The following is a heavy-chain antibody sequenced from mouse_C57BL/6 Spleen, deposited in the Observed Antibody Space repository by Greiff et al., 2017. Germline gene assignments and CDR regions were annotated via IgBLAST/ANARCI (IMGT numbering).Heavy chain of an antibody. J-gene: IGHJ4*01. CDR3: TSDSYAMDY. CDR1: GYTFTDYE. CDR2: LDPETGGT. V-gene: IGHV1-15*01. Sequence: QVQLQQSGAELVRPGASVTLSCKASGYTFTDYEMHWVKQTPVHGLEWIGALDPETGGTAYNQKFKGKAILTAAKSSSTAYMELRSLTSEDSAVYYYTSDSYAMDYWGQGTSVTVSS.